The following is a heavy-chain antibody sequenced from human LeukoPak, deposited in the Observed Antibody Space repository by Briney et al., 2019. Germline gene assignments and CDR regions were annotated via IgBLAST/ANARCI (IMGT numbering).Heavy chain of an antibody. V-gene: IGHV3-30-3*01. Sequence: PGGSLRLSCAASGFTFNSYSMHWVRQAPGKGLEWVAVISYDGSNKYYADSVKGRFTISRDNSKNTLYLQMNSLRAEDTAVYYCASDGGYNSYWGQGTLVTVSS. CDR2: ISYDGSNK. D-gene: IGHD5-24*01. CDR3: ASDGGYNSY. J-gene: IGHJ4*02. CDR1: GFTFNSYS.